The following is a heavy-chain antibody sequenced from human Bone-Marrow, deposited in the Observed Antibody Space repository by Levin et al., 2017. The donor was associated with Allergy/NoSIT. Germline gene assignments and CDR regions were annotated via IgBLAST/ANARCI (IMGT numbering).Heavy chain of an antibody. Sequence: PGGSLRLSCTVSGDSVINHYWSWIRQPPGKGLEWIAYIHHSGNANYNPSLRGRATMSIDTSKNQFSLNLRSVTAADTAVYYCVRLEGATKDAFDYWGQGTLVTVSS. J-gene: IGHJ4*02. CDR2: IHHSGNA. CDR1: GDSVINHY. D-gene: IGHD2-15*01. V-gene: IGHV4-59*08. CDR3: VRLEGATKDAFDY.